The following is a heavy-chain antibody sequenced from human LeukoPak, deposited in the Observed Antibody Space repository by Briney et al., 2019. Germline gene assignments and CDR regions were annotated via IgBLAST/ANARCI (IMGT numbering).Heavy chain of an antibody. CDR3: ARGGYSYGYGY. J-gene: IGHJ4*02. CDR1: GGSFSGYY. Sequence: SETLSLTCAVYGGSFSGYYWSWIRQPPGKGLEWIGEINHSGSTNYNPSLKSRVTISVDTSKNQFSLKLSSVTAADTAVYYCARGGYSYGYGYWGQGTLVTVSS. V-gene: IGHV4-34*01. D-gene: IGHD5-18*01. CDR2: INHSGST.